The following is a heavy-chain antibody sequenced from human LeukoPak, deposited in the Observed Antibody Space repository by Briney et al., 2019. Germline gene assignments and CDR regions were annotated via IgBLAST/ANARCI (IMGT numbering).Heavy chain of an antibody. CDR2: INPNSGGT. CDR1: GYTFTGYY. V-gene: IGHV1-2*02. Sequence: ASVKVFCKASGYTFTGYYMHWVRQAPGQGLEWMGWINPNSGGTNYAQKFQGRVTMTRDTSISTAYMELSRLRSDDTAVYYCAREVNYYDSSDAFDIWGQGTMVTVSS. CDR3: AREVNYYDSSDAFDI. D-gene: IGHD3-22*01. J-gene: IGHJ3*02.